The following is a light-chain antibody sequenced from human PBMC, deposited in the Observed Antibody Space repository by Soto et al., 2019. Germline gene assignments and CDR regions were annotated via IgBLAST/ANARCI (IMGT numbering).Light chain of an antibody. J-gene: IGLJ1*01. CDR3: SSYTTSSTVV. V-gene: IGLV2-14*03. CDR1: SSDVGGYNF. Sequence: QSALAQPASVFGSPGQSITISCTGTSSDVGGYNFVSWHQQLPGKAPKLMIYEVTSRPSGVSNRFSGSKSGNTASLTISGLQPEDEAEYYCSSYTTSSTVVFGTGTKVTVL. CDR2: EVT.